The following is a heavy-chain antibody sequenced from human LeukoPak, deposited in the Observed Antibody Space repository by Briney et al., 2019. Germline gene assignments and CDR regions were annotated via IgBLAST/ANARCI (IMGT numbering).Heavy chain of an antibody. CDR1: GFTFSSYG. CDR2: ISASGDST. D-gene: IGHD6-25*01. CDR3: ARGPPWYFDL. J-gene: IGHJ2*01. Sequence: PGGSLRLSCAASGFTFSSYGMSWVRQAPGQGLEWVSSISASGDSTYNADSVKGRFTISRDNAKNTLYLQMNSLRAEDTAVYYCARGPPWYFDLWGRGTLVTVSS. V-gene: IGHV3-23*01.